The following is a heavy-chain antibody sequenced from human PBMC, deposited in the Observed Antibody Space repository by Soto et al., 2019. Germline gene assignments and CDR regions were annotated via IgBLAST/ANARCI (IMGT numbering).Heavy chain of an antibody. D-gene: IGHD6-19*01. CDR1: GFTFSSYW. Sequence: GGSLRLSCAASGFTFSSYWMSWVRQAPGKGLEWVANIKQDGSEKYYVDSVKGRFTLSRDNAKNSLQLQMNSLRAEDTAICFCARVAYFNGWIFDYWGQGTLVTVSS. J-gene: IGHJ4*01. CDR3: ARVAYFNGWIFDY. CDR2: IKQDGSEK. V-gene: IGHV3-7*01.